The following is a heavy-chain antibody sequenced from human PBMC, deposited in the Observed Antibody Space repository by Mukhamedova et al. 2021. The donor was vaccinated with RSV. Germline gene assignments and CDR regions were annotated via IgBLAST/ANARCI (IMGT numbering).Heavy chain of an antibody. V-gene: IGHV3-30*03. D-gene: IGHD3-22*01. J-gene: IGHJ4*02. CDR2: ISYDGSNK. CDR3: VKGVVVVTIKGGGFDY. Sequence: EWVAVISYDGSNKYYADSVKGRFTISRDNSKNTLYLQMNSLRAEDTAVYYCVKGVVVVTIKGGGFDYWGQGTLVTGSS.